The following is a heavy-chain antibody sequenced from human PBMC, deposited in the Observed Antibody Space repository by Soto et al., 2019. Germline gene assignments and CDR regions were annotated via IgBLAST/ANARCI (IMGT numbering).Heavy chain of an antibody. D-gene: IGHD7-27*01. J-gene: IGHJ4*02. CDR3: AKDLAGESGQGHSWDY. Sequence: GGSLRLSCAASGFTFSTYDMSWVRQAPGKGLEWVSTIGDSSENTLYAECVRGRFTISRDNSKNTLYLQMNGLRAEDTAMYYCAKDLAGESGQGHSWDYWGQGVLVTVSA. CDR2: IGDSSENT. CDR1: GFTFSTYD. V-gene: IGHV3-23*01.